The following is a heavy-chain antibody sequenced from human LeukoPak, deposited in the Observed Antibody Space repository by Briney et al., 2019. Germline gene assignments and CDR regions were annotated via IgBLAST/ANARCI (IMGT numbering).Heavy chain of an antibody. Sequence: ASVKVSCKASGYTFTSYDINWVRQATGQGLEWMGWINTNTGNPTYAQGFTGRFVFSLDTSVSTAYLQISSLKAEDTAVYYCARDLFGVVTATIDYWGQGTLVTVSS. V-gene: IGHV7-4-1*02. D-gene: IGHD2-21*02. CDR3: ARDLFGVVTATIDY. CDR2: INTNTGNP. CDR1: GYTFTSYD. J-gene: IGHJ4*02.